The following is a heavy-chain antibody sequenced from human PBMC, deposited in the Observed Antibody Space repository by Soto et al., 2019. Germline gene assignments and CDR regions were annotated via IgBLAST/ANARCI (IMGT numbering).Heavy chain of an antibody. J-gene: IGHJ5*01. CDR1: GYTFATYD. CDR3: ARSDGYNFNWLDS. CDR2: MNPNSGNT. V-gene: IGHV1-8*01. D-gene: IGHD2-21*01. Sequence: QGQLVQSGAEVKTPGASVKVSCKASGYTFATYDISWVRQAPGQGLEWMGWMNPNSGNTGYAQKFQGRLTMTRDTALSVAHMELSSLRNEDTAVYYCARSDGYNFNWLDSWGQGTLVTVSA.